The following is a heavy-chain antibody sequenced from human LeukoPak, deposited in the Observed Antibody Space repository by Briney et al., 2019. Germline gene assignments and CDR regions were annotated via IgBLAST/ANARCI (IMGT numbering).Heavy chain of an antibody. CDR3: ARGALGRTSCFLDH. V-gene: IGHV1-46*01. Sequence: ASVKVSCKASGYTFTTYYIHWVRQAPGQGLEWMGIINPNGDSVTYAQKFQDRVTMTRDTSASTVYMELSSLSSDDTAMYYCARGALGRTSCFLDHWGLGTLVTVSS. D-gene: IGHD2-2*01. CDR2: INPNGDSV. CDR1: GYTFTTYY. J-gene: IGHJ4*02.